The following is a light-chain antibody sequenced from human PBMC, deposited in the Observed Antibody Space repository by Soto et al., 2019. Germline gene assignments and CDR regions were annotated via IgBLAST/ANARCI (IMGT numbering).Light chain of an antibody. V-gene: IGKV3D-15*01. CDR1: QSVSSN. CDR2: DVS. J-gene: IGKJ1*01. CDR3: QQYKDWPTT. Sequence: EIVVTQSPATLSVSAGERATLSCRASQSVSSNLAWYQQKPGQAPRLLIYDVSNRATDIPARFSGSGSGTDFTLTITSLQSEDFGVYFCQQYKDWPTTFGQGTKVDIK.